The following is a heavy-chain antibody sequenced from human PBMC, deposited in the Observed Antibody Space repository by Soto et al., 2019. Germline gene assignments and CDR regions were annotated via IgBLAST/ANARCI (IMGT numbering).Heavy chain of an antibody. CDR2: ISVYHGNT. CDR1: GYNFLNYG. CDR3: ARDHRGDNMALFY. D-gene: IGHD1-20*01. J-gene: IGHJ4*02. Sequence: ASVKVSCKTSGYNFLNYGMSWVRQAPGQGPEWMGWISVYHGNTIYAQNFQGRVTMTTDTSTSTAYMELTSLRSDDTGVYYCARDHRGDNMALFYWGQGTLVTVPS. V-gene: IGHV1-18*04.